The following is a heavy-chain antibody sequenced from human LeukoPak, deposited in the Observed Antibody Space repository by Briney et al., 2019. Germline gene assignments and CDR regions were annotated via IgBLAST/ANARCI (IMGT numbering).Heavy chain of an antibody. CDR2: INPSGGST. D-gene: IGHD1-1*01. CDR3: ASLELDLPSAFDI. J-gene: IGHJ3*02. Sequence: GASVKVSCKASGYTFTSYYMHWVRQAPGQGLEWMGIINPSGGSTSYAQKFQGRVTITADESTSTAYMELSSLRSEDTAVYYCASLELDLPSAFDIWGQGTMVTVSS. CDR1: GYTFTSYY. V-gene: IGHV1-46*01.